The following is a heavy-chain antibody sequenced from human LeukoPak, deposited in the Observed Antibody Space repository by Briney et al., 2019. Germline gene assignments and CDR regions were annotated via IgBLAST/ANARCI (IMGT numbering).Heavy chain of an antibody. D-gene: IGHD3-10*01. CDR1: GGSISSGGYC. CDR2: IYYSGST. J-gene: IGHJ4*02. V-gene: IGHV4-31*03. CDR3: ATLLLWFGKLYFDY. Sequence: SQTLSLTCTVSGGSISSGGYCWSWIRQHPGKGLEWIGYIYYSGSTYYNPSFKSRVTISVDTSKNQFSLKLSSVTAADTAVYYCATLLLWFGKLYFDYWGQGTLVTVSS.